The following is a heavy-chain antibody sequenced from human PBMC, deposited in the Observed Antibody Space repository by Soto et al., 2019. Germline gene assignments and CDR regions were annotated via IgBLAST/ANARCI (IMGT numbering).Heavy chain of an antibody. CDR2: INHSGST. CDR1: GGSFSGYY. D-gene: IGHD3-22*01. J-gene: IGHJ4*02. V-gene: IGHV4-34*01. CDR3: ARARRYYDSSGYPDY. Sequence: SQTLSLTCAVYGGSFSGYYWSWIRQPPGKGLEWIGEINHSGSTNYNPSLKSRVTISVDTSKNQFSLKLSSVTAADTAVYYCARARRYYDSSGYPDYWGQGTLVTVSS.